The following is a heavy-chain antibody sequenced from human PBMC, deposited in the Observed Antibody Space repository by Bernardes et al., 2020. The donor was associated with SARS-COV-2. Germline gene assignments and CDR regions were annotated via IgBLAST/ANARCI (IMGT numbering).Heavy chain of an antibody. CDR2: ISGNGGST. CDR3: VFVGYCSSTSCYGGFDY. J-gene: IGHJ4*02. CDR1: GLTFSSYA. Sequence: GGSLRLSCSASGLTFSSYAMHWVRQAPGKGLESVSAISGNGGSTYYADSVKGRFTISRDNFKNTLYLQMSSLRAEDTAVYYCVFVGYCSSTSCYGGFDYWGQGTLVTVSS. V-gene: IGHV3-64D*06. D-gene: IGHD2-2*03.